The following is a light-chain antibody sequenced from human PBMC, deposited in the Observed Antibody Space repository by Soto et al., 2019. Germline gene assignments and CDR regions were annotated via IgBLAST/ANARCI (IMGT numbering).Light chain of an antibody. J-gene: IGKJ4*01. CDR2: EAS. CDR3: QQSYRSPLN. V-gene: IGKV1-39*01. Sequence: IPMPQSPSSLSASVGDRVTITCRASQSTSSYLNWYQQRPGKAPTLLIYEASNLQSGVPSRFSGSGSGTDFTLTISNLQSEDFATYYCQQSYRSPLNFGGGTKVEIK. CDR1: QSTSSY.